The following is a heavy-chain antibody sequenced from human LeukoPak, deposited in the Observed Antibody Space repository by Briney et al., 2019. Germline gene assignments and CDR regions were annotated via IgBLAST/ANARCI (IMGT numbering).Heavy chain of an antibody. CDR1: GGSISSYY. V-gene: IGHV4-59*08. Sequence: PSETLSLTCTVSGGSISSYYWSWIRQPPGKGLEWIGYIHYNGGTNYNPSLKSRVTMSVDTSKNQFSLKLSSVTAADTAVYYCARGYCSGGSCYYFDYWGQGTLVTASS. CDR2: IHYNGGT. D-gene: IGHD2-15*01. J-gene: IGHJ4*02. CDR3: ARGYCSGGSCYYFDY.